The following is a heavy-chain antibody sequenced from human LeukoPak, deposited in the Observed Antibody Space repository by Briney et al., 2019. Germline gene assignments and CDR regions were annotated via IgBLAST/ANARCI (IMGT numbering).Heavy chain of an antibody. Sequence: GGSLRLSCAASGFTFSSYWMSWVRQAPGKGLEWVANIEEDGSEKYYADSVKGRFTISRDNSKNTLYLQMNSLRAEGTAVYNCAGQGRFLEWLPYFDYWGQGTLVTVSS. V-gene: IGHV3-7*03. CDR2: IEEDGSEK. CDR1: GFTFSSYW. CDR3: AGQGRFLEWLPYFDY. J-gene: IGHJ4*02. D-gene: IGHD3-3*01.